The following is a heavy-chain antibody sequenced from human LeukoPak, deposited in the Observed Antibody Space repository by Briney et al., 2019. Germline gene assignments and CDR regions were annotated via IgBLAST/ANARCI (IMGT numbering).Heavy chain of an antibody. CDR2: ISGSGGGT. V-gene: IGHV3-23*01. CDR3: AKSYSSSWHNFDY. J-gene: IGHJ4*02. Sequence: LSGGSLRLSCAASGFTFNTYAMNWVRQAPGKGLEWVSAISGSGGGTYYADSVKGRFTISRDNSKSTLYLQMNSLRAEDTAVYYCAKSYSSSWHNFDYWGQGTLVPVSS. CDR1: GFTFNTYA. D-gene: IGHD6-13*01.